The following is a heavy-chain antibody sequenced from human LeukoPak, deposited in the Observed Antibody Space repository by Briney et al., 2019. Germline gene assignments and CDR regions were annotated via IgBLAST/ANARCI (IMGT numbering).Heavy chain of an antibody. CDR1: GYTFTSYY. V-gene: IGHV1-46*01. D-gene: IGHD3-10*01. J-gene: IGHJ4*02. Sequence: ASVKVSCKASGYTFTSYYMHWVRQAPGKGREWVGIINPSGGSTSYAQKFQGRVTMTRDMSTSTVYMELSSLRSEDTAVYYCAREANGSGSYHYWGQGTLVTVSS. CDR3: AREANGSGSYHY. CDR2: INPSGGST.